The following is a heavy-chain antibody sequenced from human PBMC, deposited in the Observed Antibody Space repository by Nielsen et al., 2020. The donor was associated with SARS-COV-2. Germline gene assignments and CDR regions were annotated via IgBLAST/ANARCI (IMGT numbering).Heavy chain of an antibody. V-gene: IGHV4-59*03. CDR1: GGSISNYY. CDR3: ARGTSSWYIDY. D-gene: IGHD6-13*01. J-gene: IGHJ4*02. Sequence: LRLSCIVSGGSISNYYWSWIRQPPGKGLEWIGYIYSSGSTNYNPSLKTRVTMSIDTSKNQVSLRLRSVTAADTALYYCARGTSSWYIDYWGQGTLVTVSS. CDR2: IYSSGST.